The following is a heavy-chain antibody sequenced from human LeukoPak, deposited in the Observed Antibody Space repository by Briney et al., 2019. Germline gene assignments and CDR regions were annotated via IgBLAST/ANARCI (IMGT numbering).Heavy chain of an antibody. CDR3: AASRRYYYDSSGVDAFDI. Sequence: ASVKVSCEASGYTFTGYYMHWVRQAPGQGLEWMGWINPNSGGTNYAQKFQGWVTMTRDTSISTAYMELSRLRSDDTAVYYCAASRRYYYDSSGVDAFDIWGQGTMVTVSS. CDR2: INPNSGGT. J-gene: IGHJ3*02. D-gene: IGHD3-22*01. CDR1: GYTFTGYY. V-gene: IGHV1-2*04.